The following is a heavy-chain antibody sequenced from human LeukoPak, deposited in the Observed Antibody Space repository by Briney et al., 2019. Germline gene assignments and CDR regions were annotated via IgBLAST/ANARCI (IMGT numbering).Heavy chain of an antibody. CDR1: GYSFTSYW. J-gene: IGHJ4*02. CDR3: ARQRGPDPPYYYDSSGYYFGY. Sequence: GESLKISCKGSGYSFTSYWIGWVRQMPGKGLEWMGIIYPGDSDTRYSPSFQGPVTISADKSISTAYLQWSSVKASDTAMYYCARQRGPDPPYYYDSSGYYFGYWGQGTLVTVSS. D-gene: IGHD3-22*01. V-gene: IGHV5-51*01. CDR2: IYPGDSDT.